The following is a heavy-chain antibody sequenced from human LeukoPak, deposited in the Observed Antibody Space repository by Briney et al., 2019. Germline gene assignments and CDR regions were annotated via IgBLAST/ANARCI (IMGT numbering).Heavy chain of an antibody. Sequence: SVKVSCKASGGTFSSYAISWVRQAPGQGLEWMGGIIPIFGTANYAQKFQGRVTITADESTSTAYMELSSLRSEDPAVYYCARYYSGWYYFDYCGQGTLVTVSS. D-gene: IGHD6-19*01. CDR1: GGTFSSYA. V-gene: IGHV1-69*13. J-gene: IGHJ4*02. CDR3: ARYYSGWYYFDY. CDR2: IIPIFGTA.